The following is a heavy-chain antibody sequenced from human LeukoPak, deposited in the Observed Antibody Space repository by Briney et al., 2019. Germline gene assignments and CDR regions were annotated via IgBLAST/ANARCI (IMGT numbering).Heavy chain of an antibody. CDR3: ARVGGDYGASDI. J-gene: IGHJ3*02. V-gene: IGHV1-18*01. CDR1: GYTFTTYT. Sequence: ASVKVSCKASGYTFTTYTITWVRQAPGQGLKWMGWISTYNGNTNYAQMLQGRVTMTTDASTSTAYMELRSLRSDDTAVYYCARVGGDYGASDIWGQGTMVTVSS. D-gene: IGHD4-17*01. CDR2: ISTYNGNT.